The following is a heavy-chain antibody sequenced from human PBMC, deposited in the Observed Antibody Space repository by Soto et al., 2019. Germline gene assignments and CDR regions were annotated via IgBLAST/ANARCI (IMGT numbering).Heavy chain of an antibody. Sequence: SETLSLTCTVSGGSINSYYWSWIRQPPGKGLEWIGYIYYSGSTNYNPSLKSRVTISVDTSKNQFSLKLSSVTAADTAVYYCARVYYDFWSGYLAWFDPWGQGTLVTVYS. J-gene: IGHJ5*02. CDR1: GGSINSYY. V-gene: IGHV4-59*01. CDR2: IYYSGST. D-gene: IGHD3-3*01. CDR3: ARVYYDFWSGYLAWFDP.